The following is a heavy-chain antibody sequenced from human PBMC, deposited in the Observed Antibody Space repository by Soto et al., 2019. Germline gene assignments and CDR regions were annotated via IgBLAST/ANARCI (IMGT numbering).Heavy chain of an antibody. J-gene: IGHJ3*02. CDR2: INPEDSDT. CDR1: GYSFSSFW. D-gene: IGHD2-2*01. V-gene: IGHV5-51*01. CDR3: ARAAYCSSSLSCDKGAGIDAFDI. Sequence: EXLKISCKRSGYSFSSFWIGWVLQMPGKGLEWMGVINPEDSDTTYDPAFEGPVTFSADKSISTAYLQWSSLKASDTAMYYCARAAYCSSSLSCDKGAGIDAFDIWGQGTMVTVSS.